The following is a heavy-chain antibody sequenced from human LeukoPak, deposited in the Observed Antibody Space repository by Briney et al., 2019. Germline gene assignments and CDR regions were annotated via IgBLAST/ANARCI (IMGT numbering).Heavy chain of an antibody. D-gene: IGHD3-22*01. J-gene: IGHJ4*02. V-gene: IGHV3-23*01. CDR1: GFTFSSYA. CDR2: ISGSGGST. Sequence: GGSLRLSCAASGFTFSSYAMSWVRQAPGKGLEWVSAISGSGGSTYYADSVKGRFTISRDNSKNTLYLQTNSLRAEDTAVYYCAKELELDDSSGYYDWGQGTLVTVSS. CDR3: AKELELDDSSGYYD.